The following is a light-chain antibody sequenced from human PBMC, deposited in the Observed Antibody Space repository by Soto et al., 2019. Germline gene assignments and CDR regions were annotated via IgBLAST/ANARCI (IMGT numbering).Light chain of an antibody. CDR2: GAS. V-gene: IGKV3-20*01. CDR3: QQYGRSPA. J-gene: IGKJ4*01. Sequence: EIVLTQSPGTLSLSPGERATLSCRASQIVTSSYLAWYQQKPGQAPRLLIYGASSRATGIPDRFSGSGSGTDLTLTISRLEPEDCAVYYCQQYGRSPAFGGGLKVEIK. CDR1: QIVTSSY.